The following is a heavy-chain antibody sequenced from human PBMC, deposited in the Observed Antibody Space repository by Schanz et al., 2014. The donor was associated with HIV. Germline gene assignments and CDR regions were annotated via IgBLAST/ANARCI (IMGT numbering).Heavy chain of an antibody. D-gene: IGHD5-18*01. CDR1: GFTFDEYA. Sequence: EVQLVESGGGLVQPGRSLRLSCAASGFTFDEYAMHWVRQVPGKGLEWVSGISWNSGSIGYADSVKGRFTISRDNAKNSLYLQMNNLRAEDTAVYYCARGITGNSYAFDYWGQGALVSVSS. CDR3: ARGITGNSYAFDY. V-gene: IGHV3-9*01. J-gene: IGHJ4*02. CDR2: ISWNSGSI.